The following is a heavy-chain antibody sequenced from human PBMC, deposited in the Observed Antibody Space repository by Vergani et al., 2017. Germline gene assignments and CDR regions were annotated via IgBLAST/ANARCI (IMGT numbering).Heavy chain of an antibody. D-gene: IGHD3-9*01. Sequence: QVQLVESGGGVVQPGRSLRLSCAASGFTFSSYGMHWVRQAPGKGLEWVAVISYDGSNKYYADSVKGRFTISRDNSKNTLYLQMNSLRAEDTAVYYCAKDGPYLTGYSHGMDVWGQGTTVTVS. V-gene: IGHV3-30*18. CDR2: ISYDGSNK. J-gene: IGHJ6*02. CDR3: AKDGPYLTGYSHGMDV. CDR1: GFTFSSYG.